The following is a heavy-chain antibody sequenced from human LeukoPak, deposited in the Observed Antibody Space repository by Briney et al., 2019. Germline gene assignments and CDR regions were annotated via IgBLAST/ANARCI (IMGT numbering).Heavy chain of an antibody. CDR2: IWYDGSNK. CDR1: GFTFSSYG. V-gene: IGHV3-33*01. Sequence: GRSLRLSCAASGFTFSSYGMHWVRQAPGKGLEWVAVIWYDGSNKYYADSVKGRFTISRDNSKNMLYLQMNSLRAEDTAVYYCARVLYSSSSFDYWGQGTLVTVSS. CDR3: ARVLYSSSSFDY. J-gene: IGHJ4*02. D-gene: IGHD6-6*01.